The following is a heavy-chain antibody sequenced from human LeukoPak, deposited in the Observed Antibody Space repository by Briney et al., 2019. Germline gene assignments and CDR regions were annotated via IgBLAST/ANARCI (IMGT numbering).Heavy chain of an antibody. CDR2: INRDGSEK. D-gene: IGHD1-26*01. Sequence: TGGSLRLSCAASGFTLSSYWMSWVRQAPGKGLEWVANINRDGSEKYYVDSVKGRFTISRDNAKNSLYLQMNSLRAEDTSVYYCARVLVGGTNWFGPWGQGTLVTVSS. J-gene: IGHJ5*02. CDR3: ARVLVGGTNWFGP. CDR1: GFTLSSYW. V-gene: IGHV3-7*02.